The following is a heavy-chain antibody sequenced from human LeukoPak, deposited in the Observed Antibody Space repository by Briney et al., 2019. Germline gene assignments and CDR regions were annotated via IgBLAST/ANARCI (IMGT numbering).Heavy chain of an antibody. J-gene: IGHJ6*03. V-gene: IGHV3-48*01. CDR3: ARVGALLWFGEKDYMDV. CDR2: ITSSSTTI. CDR1: VFPFSSYA. Sequence: GGSLRLSCATSVFPFSSYAVNWVRQAPGKGLEWVSYITSSSTTIYYADSVRGRFTISRDNSKNTLYLQMNSLRAEDTAVYYCARVGALLWFGEKDYMDVWGKGTTVTVSS. D-gene: IGHD3-10*01.